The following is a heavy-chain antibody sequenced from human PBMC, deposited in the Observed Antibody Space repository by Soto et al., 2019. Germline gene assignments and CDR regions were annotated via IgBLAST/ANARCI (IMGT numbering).Heavy chain of an antibody. CDR1: GYTFTSYG. J-gene: IGHJ6*02. CDR2: ISAYNGNT. Sequence: ASVKVSCKASGYTFTSYGISWVRQAPGQGPEWMGWISAYNGNTNYAQKLQGRVTMTTDTSTSTAYMELRSLRSDDTAVYYCARDTCSSTSCLTLYYYYYYGMDVWGQGTTVTVSS. D-gene: IGHD2-2*01. V-gene: IGHV1-18*01. CDR3: ARDTCSSTSCLTLYYYYYYGMDV.